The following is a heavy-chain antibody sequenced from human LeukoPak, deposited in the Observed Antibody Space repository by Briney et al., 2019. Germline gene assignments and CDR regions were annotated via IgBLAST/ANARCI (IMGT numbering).Heavy chain of an antibody. Sequence: PSETLSLTCAVYGGSFSRYYWSWIRQSPGKGLEWIAEIDHRGDTNHNPSVKSRVTISVDTSKTQFSLKVRSLSAADTAVYYCARGATISETGYFDFWGQGTLVTVSS. CDR2: IDHRGDT. CDR1: GGSFSRYY. V-gene: IGHV4-34*01. CDR3: ARGATISETGYFDF. J-gene: IGHJ4*03. D-gene: IGHD5-24*01.